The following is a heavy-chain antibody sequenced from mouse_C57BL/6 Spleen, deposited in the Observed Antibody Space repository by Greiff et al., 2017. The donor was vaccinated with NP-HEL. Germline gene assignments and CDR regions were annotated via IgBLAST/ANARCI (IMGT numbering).Heavy chain of an antibody. CDR3: ARWSSTVVDPWYFDV. Sequence: EVQLQQSGPELVKPGASVKISCKASGYTFTDYYMNWVKQSHGKSLEWIGDINPNNGGTRYNQKFKGKATLTVDKSSSTAYMELRSLTSEDSAVYYCARWSSTVVDPWYFDVWGTGTTVTVSS. J-gene: IGHJ1*03. D-gene: IGHD1-1*01. CDR2: INPNNGGT. V-gene: IGHV1-26*01. CDR1: GYTFTDYY.